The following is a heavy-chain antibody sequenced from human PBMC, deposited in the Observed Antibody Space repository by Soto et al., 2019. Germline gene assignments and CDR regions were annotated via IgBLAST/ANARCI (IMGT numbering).Heavy chain of an antibody. V-gene: IGHV4-31*03. CDR2: IYYSGST. Sequence: PSETLYLTCTFSGGSISSGGYYWSWIRQHPGKGLEWIGYIYYSGSTYYNPSLKSRVTISLDTSKNQFSLKLSSVTAADTAVYYCARGADSSSYYQFDYWGQGALVTVAS. D-gene: IGHD3-22*01. CDR1: GGSISSGGYY. J-gene: IGHJ4*02. CDR3: ARGADSSSYYQFDY.